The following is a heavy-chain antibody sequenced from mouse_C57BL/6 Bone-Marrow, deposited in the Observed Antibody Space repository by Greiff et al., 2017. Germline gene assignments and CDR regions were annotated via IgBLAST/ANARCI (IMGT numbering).Heavy chain of an antibody. Sequence: VQLKQSGAELVRPGASVQLSCTASGFNIKDAYMHWVKQRPEQGLEWIGWIDPENGDTEYASKFQGKATITADTSSNTAYLQLSSLTSEDTAVYYCTAYDYPFAYWGQGTLVTVSA. D-gene: IGHD2-4*01. J-gene: IGHJ3*01. CDR3: TAYDYPFAY. V-gene: IGHV14-4*01. CDR2: IDPENGDT. CDR1: GFNIKDAY.